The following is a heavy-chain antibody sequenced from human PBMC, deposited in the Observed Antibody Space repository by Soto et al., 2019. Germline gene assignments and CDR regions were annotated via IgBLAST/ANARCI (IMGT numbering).Heavy chain of an antibody. CDR1: GCTFSSYA. V-gene: IGHV1-69*06. CDR2: IIPIFGTA. J-gene: IGHJ1*01. Sequence: SVEASCKASGCTFSSYAIRWVRQAPGQGLECMGGIIPIFGTANYAQKFQGRVTITADKSTSTAYMELSSLSSEDTAVYYCAKGGTPNITGTTSYFQNWGQGTLVTVSS. CDR3: AKGGTPNITGTTSYFQN. D-gene: IGHD1-20*01.